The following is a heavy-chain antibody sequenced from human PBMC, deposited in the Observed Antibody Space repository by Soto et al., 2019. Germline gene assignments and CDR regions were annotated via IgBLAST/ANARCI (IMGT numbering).Heavy chain of an antibody. D-gene: IGHD6-13*01. J-gene: IGHJ6*02. V-gene: IGHV3-30-3*01. CDR1: GFTFSSYA. CDR2: ISYDGSNK. Sequence: GGSLRLSCAASGFTFSSYAMHWVRQAPGKGLEWVAVISYDGSNKYYADSVKGRFTISRDNSKNTLYLQMNSLRAEDTAVYYCARGIAAAGTPYGMDVWGQGTTVTVSS. CDR3: ARGIAAAGTPYGMDV.